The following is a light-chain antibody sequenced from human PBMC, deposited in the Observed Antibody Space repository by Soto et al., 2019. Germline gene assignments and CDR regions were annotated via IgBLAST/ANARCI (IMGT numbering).Light chain of an antibody. CDR1: QSVSSN. V-gene: IGKV3-11*01. CDR2: DAS. Sequence: EIVMMQSPSTLSVSTGERAILSCWASQSVSSNLAWYQQKPGQDPRLLIYDASNRATGIPARFSGSGSGTDFSLTISRLESEDVAVYYCQQRSNWPHFGQGTRLEI. CDR3: QQRSNWPH. J-gene: IGKJ5*01.